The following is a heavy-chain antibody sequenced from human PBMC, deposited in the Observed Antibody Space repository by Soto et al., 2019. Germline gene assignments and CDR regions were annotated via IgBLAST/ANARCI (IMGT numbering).Heavy chain of an antibody. CDR3: ARRWGEGRVDY. V-gene: IGHV4-4*02. CDR1: GGSIRSSNW. J-gene: IGHJ4*02. Sequence: QVQLQESGPGLVKPSGTLSLTCAVSGGSIRSSNWWSWVRQPPGKGLEWIGEIYHSGSTNYIPSLESRVTISVDKSRNQFPLKLSSVTAADTAVYYCARRWGEGRVDYWGQGTLVTVSS. CDR2: IYHSGST. D-gene: IGHD3-10*01.